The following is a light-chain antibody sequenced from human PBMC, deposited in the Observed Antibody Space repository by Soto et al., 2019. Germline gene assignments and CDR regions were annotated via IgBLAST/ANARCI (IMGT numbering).Light chain of an antibody. CDR3: MQGKHRRT. CDR1: QSLVHSDGNTY. CDR2: RVS. V-gene: IGKV2-30*02. J-gene: IGKJ1*01. Sequence: DIVMTQSPLSLPVTLGQPASISCRSSQSLVHSDGNTYLNWFQQRPGQSPRRLIYRVSNRDSGVPDRFSGSGSGTDFTLKISRVEAEDVGVYYCMQGKHRRTFGQGTKVDIK.